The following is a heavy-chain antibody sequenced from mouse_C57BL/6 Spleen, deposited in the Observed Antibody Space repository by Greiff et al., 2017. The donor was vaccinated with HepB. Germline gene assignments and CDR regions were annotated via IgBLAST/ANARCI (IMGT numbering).Heavy chain of an antibody. V-gene: IGHV1-26*01. CDR2: INPNNGGT. D-gene: IGHD1-1*01. Sequence: EVQLQQSGPELVKPGASVKISCKASGYTFTDYYMNWVKQSHGKSLEWIGDINPNNGGTSYNQKFKGKATLTVDKSSSTAYMELRSLTSEDAAVYYCASSEYYGSSCIYAMDYWGQGTSVTVSS. J-gene: IGHJ4*01. CDR1: GYTFTDYY. CDR3: ASSEYYGSSCIYAMDY.